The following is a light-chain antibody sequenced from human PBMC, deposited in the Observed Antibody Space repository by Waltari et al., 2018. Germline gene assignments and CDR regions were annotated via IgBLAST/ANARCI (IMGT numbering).Light chain of an antibody. CDR2: DAS. J-gene: IGKJ4*01. Sequence: DIVLTQSPATLSFSPGERATLSCRASQSVSSSLGWYQKKPGKATRLLIYDASNRATGIPARFSGRGSGTDFTLTISSLEPEDFAIYYCQQRSAWPTFGGGTKVEIK. CDR1: QSVSSS. CDR3: QQRSAWPT. V-gene: IGKV3-11*01.